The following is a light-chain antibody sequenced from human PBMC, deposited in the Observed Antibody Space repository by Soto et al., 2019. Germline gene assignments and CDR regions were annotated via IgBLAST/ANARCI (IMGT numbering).Light chain of an antibody. Sequence: QSALAQPPSASGSPGQSVTISCTGTKSDIGVYDFVSWYQHHPGKAPRLIIYEVVQRPSGVPDRFSGSKSGNTASLTVSGLQDADEADSFCKSYAGRNTYVFGSGTKVTV. CDR1: KSDIGVYDF. CDR3: KSYAGRNTYV. CDR2: EVV. V-gene: IGLV2-8*01. J-gene: IGLJ1*01.